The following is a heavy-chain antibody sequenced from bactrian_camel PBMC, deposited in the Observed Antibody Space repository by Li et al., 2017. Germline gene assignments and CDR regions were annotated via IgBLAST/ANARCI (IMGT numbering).Heavy chain of an antibody. J-gene: IGHJ4*01. D-gene: IGHD1*01. Sequence: HVQLVESGGGLVQPGGSLSLSCAASGFTFSTYYMSWVRQAPEKGLEWVSSIYSDGSMTAYADSVKGRFTISRDNTKNMLYLQMNSLKSDDTALYYCAASYAYGWAALRDWGQGTQVTVS. CDR2: IYSDGSMT. V-gene: IGHV3-2*01. CDR1: GFTFSTYY. CDR3: AASYAYGWAALRD.